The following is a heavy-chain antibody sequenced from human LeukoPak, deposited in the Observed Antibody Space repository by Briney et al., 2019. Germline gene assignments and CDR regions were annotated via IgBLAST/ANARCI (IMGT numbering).Heavy chain of an antibody. V-gene: IGHV3-7*01. D-gene: IGHD4/OR15-4a*01. CDR1: GFNVSSNY. CDR3: ARVEDYDAPDY. J-gene: IGHJ4*02. Sequence: GGSLRLSCAASGFNVSSNYMSWVRQAPGKGLEWVANIKQDGSETYYVDSVKGRFTISRDNAKNSLYLQMHSLRAEDTAVYYCARVEDYDAPDYWGQGTLVTVSS. CDR2: IKQDGSET.